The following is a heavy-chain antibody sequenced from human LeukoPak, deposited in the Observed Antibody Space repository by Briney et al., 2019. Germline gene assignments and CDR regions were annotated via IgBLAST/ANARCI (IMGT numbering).Heavy chain of an antibody. Sequence: ASVKVSCRASGYTFIAYYMHWVRQAPGQGLEWMGWINPSSGGTNYAQKFQGRVTKTRDTSISTAYMELSELRSDDTAVYYCAGQKDPRPIDYWGQGTLITVSS. J-gene: IGHJ4*02. CDR3: AGQKDPRPIDY. CDR2: INPSSGGT. CDR1: GYTFIAYY. V-gene: IGHV1-2*02.